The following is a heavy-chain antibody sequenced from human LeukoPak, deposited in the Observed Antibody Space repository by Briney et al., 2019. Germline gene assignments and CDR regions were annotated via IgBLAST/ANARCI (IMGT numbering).Heavy chain of an antibody. Sequence: GASVKVSCKASGYTFTGYYMHWVRQAPGQGLEWMGWINPNSGGTNYAQKFQGRVTMTRDTSISTAYMELSRVRSDDTAVYYCARDKYYGSGSYVYWGQGTLVTVSS. CDR1: GYTFTGYY. CDR2: INPNSGGT. J-gene: IGHJ4*02. V-gene: IGHV1-2*02. CDR3: ARDKYYGSGSYVY. D-gene: IGHD3-10*01.